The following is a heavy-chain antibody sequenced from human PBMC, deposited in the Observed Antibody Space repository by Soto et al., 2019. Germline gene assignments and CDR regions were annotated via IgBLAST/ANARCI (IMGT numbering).Heavy chain of an antibody. J-gene: IGHJ6*02. CDR1: GASISRAYW. Sequence: QVQLQESGPGLVKPSGTLSLTCAVSGASISRAYWWCWVRRPPGKGLEWIGDIYHSGSTHYDPSLKSRVTISVDESKNQFSLTLTSVTAADTAVYYCASGVVIAFDVWGQGTTVTVSS. CDR2: IYHSGST. CDR3: ASGVVIAFDV. V-gene: IGHV4-4*02. D-gene: IGHD2-15*01.